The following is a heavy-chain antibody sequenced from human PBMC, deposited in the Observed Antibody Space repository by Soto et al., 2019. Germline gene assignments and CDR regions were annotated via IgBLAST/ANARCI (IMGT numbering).Heavy chain of an antibody. V-gene: IGHV5-51*01. J-gene: IGHJ4*02. CDR1: GYRFTSYW. CDR2: INPADSDT. D-gene: IGHD1-20*01. CDR3: TRHLNWNDWTHFDY. Sequence: PGESLKISCKGSGYRFTSYWVGWVRQMPGKGLEWMGIINPADSDTRYGPSFQGQVTISVDKSISTAYLQWSSLKASDTAMYYCTRHLNWNDWTHFDYWGQGTRVTVSS.